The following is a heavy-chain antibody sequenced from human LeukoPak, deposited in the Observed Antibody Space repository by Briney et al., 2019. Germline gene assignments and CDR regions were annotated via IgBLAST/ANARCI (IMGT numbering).Heavy chain of an antibody. J-gene: IGHJ4*01. Sequence: SGGSLRLSCATSGFTFSNYAMSWVRQAPGKGLEWVSSISDSGGNTYYADSVKGRFTISRDNSQNTLYLQMNSLKTEDTAVYYCTLYSGYQFDYWGHGTLVTVSS. CDR2: ISDSGGNT. CDR1: GFTFSNYA. CDR3: TLYSGYQFDY. D-gene: IGHD5-12*01. V-gene: IGHV3-23*01.